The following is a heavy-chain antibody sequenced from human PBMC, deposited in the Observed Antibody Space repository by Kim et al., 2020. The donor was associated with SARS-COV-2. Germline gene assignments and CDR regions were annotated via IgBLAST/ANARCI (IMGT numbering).Heavy chain of an antibody. V-gene: IGHV3-74*01. J-gene: IGHJ5*02. CDR3: ARGDSGP. CDR2: INSDASST. Sequence: GGSLRLSCTASGFTFSSYWMHWVRQAPGEGLVWVSRINSDASSTFYADSAKGRFTISRDNAKNTLYLQMNSLRAGDTAVYYCARGDSGPWGQGTLVTVSS. D-gene: IGHD1-26*01. CDR1: GFTFSSYW.